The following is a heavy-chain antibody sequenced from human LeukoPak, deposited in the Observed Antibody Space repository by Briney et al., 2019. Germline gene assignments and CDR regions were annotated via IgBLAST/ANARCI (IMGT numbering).Heavy chain of an antibody. J-gene: IGHJ4*02. Sequence: SETLSLTCTVSGGSVSSGSYYWSWIRQPAGKGLEWIGRISTTGSTNYNPSLKSRVTMSVDTSKNQLSLKLSSVTVADTAVYYCAREIEMATQFDYWGRGTLVTVSS. D-gene: IGHD5-24*01. CDR1: GGSVSSGSYY. CDR3: AREIEMATQFDY. CDR2: ISTTGST. V-gene: IGHV4-61*02.